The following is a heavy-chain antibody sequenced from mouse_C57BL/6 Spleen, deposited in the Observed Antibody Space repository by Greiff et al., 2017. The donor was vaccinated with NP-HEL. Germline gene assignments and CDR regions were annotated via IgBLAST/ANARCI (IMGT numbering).Heavy chain of an antibody. D-gene: IGHD1-1*01. CDR3: ARLELLRAMDY. Sequence: EVMLVESGGDLVKPGGSLKLSCAASGFTFSSYGMSWVRQTPDKRLEWVATISSGGSYTYYPDSVKGRFTISRDNAKNTLYLQMSSLKSEDTAMYYCARLELLRAMDYWGQGTSVTVSS. CDR1: GFTFSSYG. J-gene: IGHJ4*01. CDR2: ISSGGSYT. V-gene: IGHV5-6*01.